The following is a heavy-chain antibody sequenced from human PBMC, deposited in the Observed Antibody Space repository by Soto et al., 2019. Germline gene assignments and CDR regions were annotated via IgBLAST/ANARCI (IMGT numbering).Heavy chain of an antibody. CDR3: ADSWLSTSY. Sequence: GGSLRLSCAVSGFTFGNYWMHWVRQAPGKGLVWVSRVSPDGRTATYADSVKGRFTISRDNAKSTLYLQMNSLRAEDTAVYYCADSWLSTSYWGRGTLVTVSS. CDR1: GFTFGNYW. V-gene: IGHV3-74*01. D-gene: IGHD3-10*01. CDR2: VSPDGRTA. J-gene: IGHJ4*02.